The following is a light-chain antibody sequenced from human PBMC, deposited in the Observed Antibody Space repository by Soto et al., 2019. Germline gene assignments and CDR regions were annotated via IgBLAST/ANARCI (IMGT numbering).Light chain of an antibody. V-gene: IGLV2-23*02. CDR1: SSDVGSYNL. CDR2: EVS. J-gene: IGLJ7*01. CDR3: CSYAGSSTV. Sequence: QSVLTQPASVSGSPGQSITISCTRTSSDVGSYNLVSWYQQHPGKAPKLMIYEVSKRPSGVSNRFSGSKSGNTASLTISGLQAEDEADYYCCSYAGSSTVFGGGTQLTVL.